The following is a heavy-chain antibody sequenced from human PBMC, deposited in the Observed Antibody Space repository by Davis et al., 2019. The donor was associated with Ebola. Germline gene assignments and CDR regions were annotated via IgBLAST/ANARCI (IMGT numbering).Heavy chain of an antibody. CDR2: TYYSGST. J-gene: IGHJ6*02. CDR1: GSSSSSYS. V-gene: IGHV4-59*08. Sequence: MPSDILSPTCTLLGSSSSSYSWSWIRQLPGKGLEWIGYTYYSGSTNYNPSLKSRVTISVDTSKNQFSLKLSSVTAADTAVYYCARYNWNDVCNYYYGMDVWGQGTTVTVSS. CDR3: ARYNWNDVCNYYYGMDV. D-gene: IGHD1-20*01.